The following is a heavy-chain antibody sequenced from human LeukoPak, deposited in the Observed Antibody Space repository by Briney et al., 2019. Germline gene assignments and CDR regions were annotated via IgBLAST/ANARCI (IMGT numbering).Heavy chain of an antibody. CDR2: INYSGST. J-gene: IGHJ4*02. D-gene: IGHD3-10*01. V-gene: IGHV4-39*07. CDR1: GGSSSSSGYF. Sequence: SETLSLTCTVSGGSSSSSGYFWGWIRQPPGKGLEWIGSINYSGSTYYNPSLKSRVTISVDTSKNQFSLKLSSVTAADTAVYYCARNYYGSGSYYKNLDYWGQGTLVTVSS. CDR3: ARNYYGSGSYYKNLDY.